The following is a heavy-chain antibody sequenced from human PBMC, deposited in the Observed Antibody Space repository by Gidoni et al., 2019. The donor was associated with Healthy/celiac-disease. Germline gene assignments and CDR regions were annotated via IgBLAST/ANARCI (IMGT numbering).Heavy chain of an antibody. D-gene: IGHD2-2*01. CDR1: GGTLNRYA. J-gene: IGHJ5*02. V-gene: IGHV1-69*01. CDR2: IIPIFGTA. CDR3: ARTDIVVVPAGWFDP. Sequence: QVPLVQSGATVNKSGSSLNVSYNSSGGTLNRYAISWVRQAPGQGLEWMGGIIPIFGTANYAQKFQGRVTITADESTSTAYMELSSLRSEDTAVYYCARTDIVVVPAGWFDPWGQGTLVTVSS.